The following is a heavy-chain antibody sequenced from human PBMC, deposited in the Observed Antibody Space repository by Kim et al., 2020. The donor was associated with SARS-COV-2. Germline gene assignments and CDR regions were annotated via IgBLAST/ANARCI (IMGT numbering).Heavy chain of an antibody. CDR1: GFTFSSYA. CDR3: SRDRQGYSSGWNGVFDYYCYGMDV. CDR2: ISYDGSNK. Sequence: GGSLRLSCAASGFTFSSYAMHWVRQAPGKGLEWVAVISYDGSNKYYADSVKGRFTISRDNSKNTLYLQMNSLRAEDTAVYYCSRDRQGYSSGWNGVFDYYCYGMDVWGQGTTVTVSS. V-gene: IGHV3-30*04. D-gene: IGHD6-19*01. J-gene: IGHJ6*02.